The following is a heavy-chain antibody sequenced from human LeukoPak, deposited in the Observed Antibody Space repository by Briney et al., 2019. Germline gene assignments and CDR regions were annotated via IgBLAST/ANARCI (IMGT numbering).Heavy chain of an antibody. CDR3: APLGATVTTFDY. J-gene: IGHJ4*02. CDR1: GFTFSSYG. CDR2: IRYDGSNK. Sequence: GGSLRLSCAASGFTFSSYGMHWVRQAPGKGLEWVAFIRYDGSNKYYADPVKGRFTISRDNSKNTLYLQMNSLRAEDTAVYYCAPLGATVTTFDYWGQGTLVTVSS. D-gene: IGHD4-17*01. V-gene: IGHV3-30*02.